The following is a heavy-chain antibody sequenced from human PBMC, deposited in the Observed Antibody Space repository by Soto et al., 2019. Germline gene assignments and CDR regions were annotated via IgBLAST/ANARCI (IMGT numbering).Heavy chain of an antibody. Sequence: QVQLVQSGAEVKKPGSSVKVSCKASGGTFSSYAIRWVRQAPGHGREWMGGIIPIFGTANYAQKLQGRVTITEDESTSTAYMELSSLRSEDTAVYYCARSLVPAAIGYYCYGRDVWGQGTTVTVSS. CDR3: ARSLVPAAIGYYCYGRDV. J-gene: IGHJ6*02. D-gene: IGHD2-2*02. CDR1: GGTFSSYA. V-gene: IGHV1-69*01. CDR2: IIPIFGTA.